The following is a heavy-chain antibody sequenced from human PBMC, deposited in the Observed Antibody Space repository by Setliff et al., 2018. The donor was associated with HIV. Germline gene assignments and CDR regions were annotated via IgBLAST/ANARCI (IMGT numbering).Heavy chain of an antibody. CDR1: GDSISSGGYF. J-gene: IGHJ6*03. D-gene: IGHD2-8*01. CDR2: IYYSGST. Sequence: PSETLSLTCTVSGDSISSGGYFWSWIRQPAGKGLEWIGYIYYSGSTNYNPSLKSRVTVSLDTSQNQFSLNLSSVTAADTAVYYCARSRPRSMDFYMDVWGKGTTVTVSS. V-gene: IGHV4-61*10. CDR3: ARSRPRSMDFYMDV.